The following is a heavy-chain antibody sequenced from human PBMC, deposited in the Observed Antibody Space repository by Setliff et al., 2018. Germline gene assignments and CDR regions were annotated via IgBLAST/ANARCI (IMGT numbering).Heavy chain of an antibody. CDR1: GGSFSGYY. CDR2: INHSGST. V-gene: IGHV4-34*01. Sequence: PSETLSLTCAVYGGSFSGYYWSWIRQPPGKGLEWIGEINHSGSTNYNPSLKSRVTISVDTSKNQFSLKLSSVTAADTAVYYCARKKTVYCSSTSCYTSYFYYYAMDIWGQGTTVTVSS. CDR3: ARKKTVYCSSTSCYTSYFYYYAMDI. J-gene: IGHJ6*02. D-gene: IGHD2-2*02.